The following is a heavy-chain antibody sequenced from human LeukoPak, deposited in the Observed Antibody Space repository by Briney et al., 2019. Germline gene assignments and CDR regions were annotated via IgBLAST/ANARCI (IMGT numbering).Heavy chain of an antibody. CDR1: GFPFSSFG. CDR3: AKDLPDYGDYIEGY. D-gene: IGHD4-17*01. J-gene: IGHJ4*02. Sequence: PGGSLRLSCAASGFPFSSFGMSWVHQAPGKGLEWVSTISGSGGIIGYADSVKGRFTFSRDNSRNMVYLQMNSLRAEDTAVYYCAKDLPDYGDYIEGYWGQGTLVTVSS. CDR2: ISGSGGII. V-gene: IGHV3-23*01.